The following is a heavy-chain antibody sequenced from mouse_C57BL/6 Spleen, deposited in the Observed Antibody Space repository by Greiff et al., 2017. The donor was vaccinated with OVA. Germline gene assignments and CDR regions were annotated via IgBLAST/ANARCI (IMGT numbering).Heavy chain of an antibody. D-gene: IGHD1-1*01. CDR1: GFTFSDYG. CDR3: ARPKDYYGSSSAWFAY. CDR2: ISSGSSTI. Sequence: EVQRVESGGGLVKPGGSLKLSCAASGFTFSDYGMHWVRQAPETGLEWVAYISSGSSTIYYADTVKGRFTISRDNAKNTLFLKMTSLRSEDTAMYYCARPKDYYGSSSAWFAYWGQGTLVTVSA. J-gene: IGHJ3*01. V-gene: IGHV5-17*01.